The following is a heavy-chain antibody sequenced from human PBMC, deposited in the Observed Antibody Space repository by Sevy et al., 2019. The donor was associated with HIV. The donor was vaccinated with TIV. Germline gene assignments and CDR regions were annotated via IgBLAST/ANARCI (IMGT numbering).Heavy chain of an antibody. V-gene: IGHV3-7*04. CDR2: INQIGSKK. CDR1: GFTFTDFW. J-gene: IGHJ4*02. D-gene: IGHD2-21*02. CDR3: VRAVGGGDAY. Sequence: GGSLRLACTASGFTFTDFWMNWVRQAPGKGLEWVANINQIGSKKYYVDSVKGRFTICRDNMENSVYLQMNGLTAEDTAVYFCVRAVGGGDAYWGQGTLVTVSS.